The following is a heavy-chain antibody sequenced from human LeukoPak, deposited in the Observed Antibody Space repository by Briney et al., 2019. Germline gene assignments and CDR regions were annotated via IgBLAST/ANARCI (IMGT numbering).Heavy chain of an antibody. CDR1: GFTFSGSA. V-gene: IGHV3-73*01. CDR3: MLNPGYSYVDYYFDY. CDR2: IRSKANSYAT. D-gene: IGHD5-18*01. Sequence: GGSLRLSCAASGFTFSGSAMHWVRQASGKGLEWVGRIRSKANSYATAYAASVKGRFTISRDDSKNTAYLQMNSLKTEDTAVSYCMLNPGYSYVDYYFDYWGQGPLVTVSS. J-gene: IGHJ4*02.